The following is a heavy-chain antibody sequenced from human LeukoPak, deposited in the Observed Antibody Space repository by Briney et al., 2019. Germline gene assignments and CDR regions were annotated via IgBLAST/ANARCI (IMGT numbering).Heavy chain of an antibody. CDR1: GGTFSSYA. J-gene: IGHJ5*02. CDR2: IIPIFGTT. CDR3: ARTTGELRIWFDP. V-gene: IGHV1-69*05. Sequence: SVKVSCKASGGTFSSYAISWVQQAPGQGLEWMGGIIPIFGTTNYAQKFQGRVTITTDESTSTAYMELSSLRSEDTAVYYCARTTGELRIWFDPWGQGTLVTVSS. D-gene: IGHD1-7*01.